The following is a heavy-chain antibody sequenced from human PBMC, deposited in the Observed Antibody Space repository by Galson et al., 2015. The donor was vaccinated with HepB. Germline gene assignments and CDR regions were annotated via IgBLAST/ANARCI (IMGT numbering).Heavy chain of an antibody. V-gene: IGHV4-30-4*01. CDR2: LSSSGGP. CDR1: GASVSSGNFY. CDR3: ARDRDVVDYAEAGQIGAFDI. J-gene: IGHJ3*02. D-gene: IGHD4-17*01. Sequence: TLSLTCAVSGASVSSGNFYWIWIRQAPGKGLEWIGYLSSSGGPLYNPSLKSRVTISLDTSKNQFSLRLISVTAADTAVSFCARDRDVVDYAEAGQIGAFDIWGQGTLVAVSS.